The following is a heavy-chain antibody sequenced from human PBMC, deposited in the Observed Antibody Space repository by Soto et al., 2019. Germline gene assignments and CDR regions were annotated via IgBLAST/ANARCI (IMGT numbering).Heavy chain of an antibody. V-gene: IGHV1-18*01. CDR1: GYTFTSYG. CDR2: ISAYNGNT. CDR3: ARDRGSYPVPGDAFDI. J-gene: IGHJ3*02. Sequence: QVQLVQSGAEVKKPGASVKVSCKASGYTFTSYGISWVRQAPGQGLEWMGWISAYNGNTNYAQKLQGRVTMTTDTXTTXAYMELRSLRSDDTAVYYCARDRGSYPVPGDAFDIWGQGTMVTVSS. D-gene: IGHD1-26*01.